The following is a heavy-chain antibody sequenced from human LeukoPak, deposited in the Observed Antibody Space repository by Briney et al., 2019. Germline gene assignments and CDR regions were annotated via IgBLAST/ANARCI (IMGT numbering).Heavy chain of an antibody. D-gene: IGHD5/OR15-5a*01. CDR3: ARRRYSVYDFDY. V-gene: IGHV3-23*01. CDR2: ILGSGGHT. CDR1: GFTFSSYV. J-gene: IGHJ4*02. Sequence: GGSLRLSCEVSGFTFSSYVMSWVRQAPGKGLEWVSGILGSGGHTYYADSVKGRFTISRDNSKNTLYLEMNSLRAEDTAVYYCARRRYSVYDFDYWGQGTLVTVSS.